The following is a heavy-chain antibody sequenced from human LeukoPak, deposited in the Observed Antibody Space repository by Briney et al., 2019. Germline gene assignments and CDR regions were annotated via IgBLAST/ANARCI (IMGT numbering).Heavy chain of an antibody. J-gene: IGHJ3*02. CDR1: GYTFTSYY. D-gene: IGHD2-2*02. V-gene: IGHV1-46*01. CDR2: INPSGGST. Sequence: ASVKVSCKASGYTFTSYYMHWVRQAPGQGLEWMGIINPSGGSTSYAQKFQGRVTITADESTSTAYMELSSLRSEDTAVYYCARDCSSTSCHNAFDIWGQGTMVTVSS. CDR3: ARDCSSTSCHNAFDI.